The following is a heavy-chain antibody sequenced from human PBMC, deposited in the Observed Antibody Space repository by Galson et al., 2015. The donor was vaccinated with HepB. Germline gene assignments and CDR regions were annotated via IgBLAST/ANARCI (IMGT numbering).Heavy chain of an antibody. CDR2: ISNGAGST. CDR3: ARFGDSTGYGAFDI. Sequence: SLRLSCAASGFTFSSYAMTWVRQAPGKGLEWVSVISNGAGSTYYADSVKGRFTISRDNSKNTLYLQMNSLRAGDTAVYYCARFGDSTGYGAFDIWGQGTMVTVSS. CDR1: GFTFSSYA. D-gene: IGHD3-22*01. J-gene: IGHJ3*02. V-gene: IGHV3-23*01.